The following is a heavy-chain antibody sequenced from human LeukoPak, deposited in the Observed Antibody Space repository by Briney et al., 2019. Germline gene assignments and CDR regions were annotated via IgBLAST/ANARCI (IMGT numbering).Heavy chain of an antibody. D-gene: IGHD6-13*01. J-gene: IGHJ4*02. CDR3: ARLGSRRSIATAGLDY. CDR2: IYPGDSDI. CDR1: GYSFTDYW. Sequence: PGESLKISCKGSGYSFTDYWIGWVRQMPGKGLEWMGIIYPGDSDIRYSPSFQGQVTISADKSISTAYLQWSSLKASDTAMYYCARLGSRRSIATAGLDYWGQGTLVTVSS. V-gene: IGHV5-51*01.